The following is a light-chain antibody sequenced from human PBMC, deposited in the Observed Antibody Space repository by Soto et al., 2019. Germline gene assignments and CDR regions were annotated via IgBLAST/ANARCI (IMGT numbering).Light chain of an antibody. V-gene: IGKV3-15*01. CDR1: QSVSSN. CDR3: QQYSNWPPT. Sequence: EIVMTQSPATLSVSPGERATLSCRASQSVSSNLAWYQQKPGQAPRLLLYGASSRATGIPARFTGSGSGTGFTLTISSLQSEDFAVFYCQQYSNWPPTFGQGTRLEIK. J-gene: IGKJ5*01. CDR2: GAS.